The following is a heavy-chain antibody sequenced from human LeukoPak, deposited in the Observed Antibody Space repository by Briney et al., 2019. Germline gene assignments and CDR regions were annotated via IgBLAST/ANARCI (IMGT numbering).Heavy chain of an antibody. V-gene: IGHV3-66*02. CDR1: GFTVSSNY. Sequence: GGSLRLSCAASGFTVSSNYMSWVRQAPGKGLEWVSVIYSGGSTYYADSVKGRFTISIDNSKNKLYLQMNSLRAEDTAVDYCSRFVYSSSSVEYWGQGTLVTVSS. CDR2: IYSGGST. CDR3: SRFVYSSSSVEY. D-gene: IGHD6-6*01. J-gene: IGHJ4*02.